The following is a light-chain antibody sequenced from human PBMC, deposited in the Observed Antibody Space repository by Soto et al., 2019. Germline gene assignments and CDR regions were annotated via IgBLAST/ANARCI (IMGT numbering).Light chain of an antibody. CDR3: QQYGSSPTWT. V-gene: IGKV3-20*01. Sequence: EIVLTQSPATLSLSPGERATLSCRASQSVSSYFAWYQQKPGQAPRLLIYDASNRATGIPARFSGSGSGTDFTLTISRLEPEDSAVYYCQQYGSSPTWTFGQGTKVDI. J-gene: IGKJ1*01. CDR2: DAS. CDR1: QSVSSY.